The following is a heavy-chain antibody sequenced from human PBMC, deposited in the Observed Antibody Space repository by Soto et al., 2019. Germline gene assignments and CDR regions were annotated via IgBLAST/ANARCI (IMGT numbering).Heavy chain of an antibody. D-gene: IGHD3-10*01. Sequence: EVQLVESGGGLVQPGGSLRLSCAASGFTFSSYWMSWVRQAPGKGLEWVANIKQDGSEKYYVDSVKGRFTISRDNAKNSRYLQRNSRRAEDTAVYYWARERGVRGVTKGNNWFDPWGQGTLVTVSS. V-gene: IGHV3-7*01. CDR2: IKQDGSEK. CDR1: GFTFSSYW. CDR3: ARERGVRGVTKGNNWFDP. J-gene: IGHJ5*02.